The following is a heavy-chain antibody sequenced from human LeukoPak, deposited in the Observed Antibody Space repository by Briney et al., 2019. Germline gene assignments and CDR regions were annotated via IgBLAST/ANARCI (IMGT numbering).Heavy chain of an antibody. CDR3: ARRGDGYKIDY. J-gene: IGHJ4*02. D-gene: IGHD5-24*01. Sequence: GESLKISCKGSGYSFTSYWIGWVRQMPGKGLECMGIIYPGDSDTTYSPSLQGQVTISAGKSISTAYLQWSSLKASDTAMYYWARRGDGYKIDYWGQGTLVTVSS. CDR1: GYSFTSYW. CDR2: IYPGDSDT. V-gene: IGHV5-51*01.